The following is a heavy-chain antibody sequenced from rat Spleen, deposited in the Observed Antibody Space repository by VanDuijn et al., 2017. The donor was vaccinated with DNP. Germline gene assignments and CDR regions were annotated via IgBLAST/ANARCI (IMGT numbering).Heavy chain of an antibody. Sequence: EVQLVESGGDLVQPGRSLKVSCVVSGFTFNKYWMTWIRQVPGKGLEWVASITTSGDSTYSPDSVKGRFTISRDNAKNTLYLQMNSLRSEDTATYYCARNYGGYRPWDYWGQGVMVTVSS. D-gene: IGHD1-11*01. CDR3: ARNYGGYRPWDY. CDR1: GFTFNKYW. V-gene: IGHV5-31*01. CDR2: ITTSGDST. J-gene: IGHJ2*01.